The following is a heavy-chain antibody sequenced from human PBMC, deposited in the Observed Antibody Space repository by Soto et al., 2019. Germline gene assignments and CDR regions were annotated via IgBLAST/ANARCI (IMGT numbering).Heavy chain of an antibody. V-gene: IGHV1-3*01. D-gene: IGHD3-10*01. CDR2: INAGNGNT. CDR3: ARGGSGRVLDY. J-gene: IGHJ4*02. Sequence: QVQLVQSGAEVKKPGASVKVSCKASGYTFTSYAMHWVRQAPGQRLEWMGWINAGNGNTKYSQKFQGRVTITRDTSASTADMELSSLRSEDTAVYYCARGGSGRVLDYWGQGTLVTVSS. CDR1: GYTFTSYA.